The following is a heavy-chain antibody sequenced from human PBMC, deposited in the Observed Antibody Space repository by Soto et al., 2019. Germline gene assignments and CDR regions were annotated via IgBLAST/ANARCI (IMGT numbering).Heavy chain of an antibody. Sequence: QVQLQESGPGLVKPSQTLSLTCTVSGGSISSGDYYWSWIRQPPGKGLEWIGYIYYSGSTYYNPSLKSRVTLSVDTSKNRFPLKLSSVTAADTAVYYCARVRMATLDLDYGAQGTLVTVSS. CDR3: ARVRMATLDLDY. CDR2: IYYSGST. J-gene: IGHJ4*02. D-gene: IGHD5-12*01. CDR1: GGSISSGDYY. V-gene: IGHV4-30-4*01.